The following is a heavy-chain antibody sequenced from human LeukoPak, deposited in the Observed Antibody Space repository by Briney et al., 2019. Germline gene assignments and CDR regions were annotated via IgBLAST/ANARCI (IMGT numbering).Heavy chain of an antibody. CDR2: INGDGSTT. V-gene: IGHV3-74*01. D-gene: IGHD1-26*01. J-gene: IGHJ4*02. Sequence: GGSLRLSCAASGLSFSTYWMHWVRHAPGKELVWVSRINGDGSTTDYADSVKGRFTISRDNAKNTLYLQVNGLRAEDTSVYYCATFSRSASYHFDYWGQGTLVTVSS. CDR1: GLSFSTYW. CDR3: ATFSRSASYHFDY.